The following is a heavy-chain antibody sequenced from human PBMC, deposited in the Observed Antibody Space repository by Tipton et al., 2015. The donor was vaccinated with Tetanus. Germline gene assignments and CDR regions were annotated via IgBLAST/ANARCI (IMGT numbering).Heavy chain of an antibody. CDR3: ASRGYCTNTSCRLPDAFDM. CDR1: GGSLSGYY. Sequence: TLSLTCTVSGGSLSGYYWNWIRQSPGKGLEWIGYNYYSGSATYNPSLKSRVTISLDTSKNQISLRLNSVTAADTAVYYCASRGYCTNTSCRLPDAFDMWGQGTIVTVSS. J-gene: IGHJ3*02. CDR2: NYYSGSA. D-gene: IGHD2-2*01. V-gene: IGHV4-59*01.